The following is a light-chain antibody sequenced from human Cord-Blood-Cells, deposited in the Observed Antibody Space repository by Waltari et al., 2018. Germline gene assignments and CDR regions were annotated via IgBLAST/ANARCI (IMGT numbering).Light chain of an antibody. Sequence: QSALTQPASVSGSPGQSITISCTGTSSDFGGYKHVSWYQQHPGKPPKLMIYDVSKRPSGVFNRFSGSKSGNTASLTISGLQAEDEADYYCSSYKSSSTWVFGGGTKLTVL. V-gene: IGLV2-14*01. J-gene: IGLJ3*02. CDR2: DVS. CDR1: SSDFGGYKH. CDR3: SSYKSSSTWV.